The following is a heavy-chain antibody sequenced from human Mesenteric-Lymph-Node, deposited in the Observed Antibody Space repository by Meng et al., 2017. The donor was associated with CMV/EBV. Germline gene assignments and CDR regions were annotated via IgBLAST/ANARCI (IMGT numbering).Heavy chain of an antibody. J-gene: IGHJ4*02. V-gene: IGHV4-34*01. CDR1: GGSFSGYY. CDR3: ARVGYYDFWSGFYSMDY. Sequence: SETLSLTCAVYGGSFSGYYWSWIRQPPGKGLEWIGEINHSGSTNYNPSLKSRVTISVETSKNQFSLKLRSVTAADTAVYFCARVGYYDFWSGFYSMDYWGQGTLVTVSS. CDR2: INHSGST. D-gene: IGHD3-3*01.